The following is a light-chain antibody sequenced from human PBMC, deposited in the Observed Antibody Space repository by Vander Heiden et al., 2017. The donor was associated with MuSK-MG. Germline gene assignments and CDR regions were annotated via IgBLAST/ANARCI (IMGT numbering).Light chain of an antibody. CDR3: QQSYSTLT. J-gene: IGKJ4*01. CDR2: AAS. Sequence: DIQMTQSPSSLSASVGDRVTITCRASQSISSYLNWYQQKPGKAPKLLIYAASSLQSGVPSRFSGSGSGTDFTLTISSLQPEDFATYYCQQSYSTLTFGGGTKVXIK. CDR1: QSISSY. V-gene: IGKV1-39*01.